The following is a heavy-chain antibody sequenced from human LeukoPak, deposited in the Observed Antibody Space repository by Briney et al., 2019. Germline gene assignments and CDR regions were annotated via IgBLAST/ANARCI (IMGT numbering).Heavy chain of an antibody. Sequence: SETLSLTCTVSGGSISSSSYYWSWIRQPPGEGLEWIGEINHSGSTNYNPSLKSRVTISVDTSKNQFSLKLSSVTAADTAVYYCARPYSNYADYWGQGTLVTVSS. CDR2: INHSGST. D-gene: IGHD4-11*01. CDR3: ARPYSNYADY. CDR1: GGSISSSSYY. V-gene: IGHV4-39*07. J-gene: IGHJ4*02.